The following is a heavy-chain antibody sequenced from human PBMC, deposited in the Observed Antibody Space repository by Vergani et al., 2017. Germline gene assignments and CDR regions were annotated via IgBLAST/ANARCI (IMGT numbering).Heavy chain of an antibody. J-gene: IGHJ4*02. Sequence: EVHLLESGGGLLQPGGSLRLSCAASGFTFSSYAMNWVRQAPGKGLEWVSAISGSDGSTYYADSVKGRFTISRDNSKNTLYLQMNSLRAEDTAVYYCAKDRDYGGNSSYWGQGTLVTVSS. CDR2: ISGSDGST. CDR3: AKDRDYGGNSSY. D-gene: IGHD4-23*01. CDR1: GFTFSSYA. V-gene: IGHV3-23*01.